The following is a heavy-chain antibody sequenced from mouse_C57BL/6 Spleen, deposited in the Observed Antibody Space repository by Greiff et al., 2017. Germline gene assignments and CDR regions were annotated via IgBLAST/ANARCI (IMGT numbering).Heavy chain of an antibody. Sequence: EVKVVESGGDLVKPGGSLKLSCAASGFTFSSYGMSWVRQTPDKRLEWVATISSGGSYTYYPDSVKGRFTISRDNAKNTLYLQMSSLKSEDTAMYYCARPVYYGNPWYFDVWGTGTTVTVSS. CDR1: GFTFSSYG. V-gene: IGHV5-6*01. D-gene: IGHD2-1*01. CDR2: ISSGGSYT. J-gene: IGHJ1*03. CDR3: ARPVYYGNPWYFDV.